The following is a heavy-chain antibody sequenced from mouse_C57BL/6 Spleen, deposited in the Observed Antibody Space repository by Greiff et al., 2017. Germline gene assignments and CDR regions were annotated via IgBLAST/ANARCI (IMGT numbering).Heavy chain of an antibody. CDR2: IWSGGST. CDR1: GFSLTSYC. D-gene: IGHD1-1*01. V-gene: IGHV2-2*01. J-gene: IGHJ1*03. CDR3: SRAPHITTVGVWYFDV. Sequence: VQLQQSGPGLVQPSQSVSITCTVSGFSLTSYCVHWVRQSPGKGLEWLGVIWSGGSTDYNAAFISRLSISKDNSKSHVFFKTTSLQADDTAIYYCSRAPHITTVGVWYFDVWCTGTTVTVSS.